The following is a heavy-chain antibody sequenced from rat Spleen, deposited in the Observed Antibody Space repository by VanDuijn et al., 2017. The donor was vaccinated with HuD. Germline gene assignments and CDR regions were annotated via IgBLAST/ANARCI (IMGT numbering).Heavy chain of an antibody. J-gene: IGHJ2*01. CDR2: IWGDGST. Sequence: QVQLKESGPGLVQPSQTLSLTCTVSGFSLISYAVNWVRQPPGKGLEWMGGIWGDGSTNYNSALKSRLSISRDTSKSQVFLKLNILQTEDTAIYYCTREEVLGVGYFDYWGQGVMVTVSS. CDR1: GFSLISYA. V-gene: IGHV2-4*01. CDR3: TREEVLGVGYFDY. D-gene: IGHD4-3*01.